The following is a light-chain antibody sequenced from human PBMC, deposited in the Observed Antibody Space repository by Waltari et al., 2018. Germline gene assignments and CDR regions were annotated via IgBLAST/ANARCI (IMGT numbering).Light chain of an antibody. J-gene: IGKJ2*01. CDR1: KSIGNN. Sequence: ETIMTQSPAILSVSPGEKATLSCRASKSIGNNLAWYQQTPGQAPRLLIYVASSRGTGIPARFFGAGSGTDFTLTISSLQSEDFAVYYCQQYNEWPYTFGQGTKVDLK. CDR3: QQYNEWPYT. V-gene: IGKV3-15*01. CDR2: VAS.